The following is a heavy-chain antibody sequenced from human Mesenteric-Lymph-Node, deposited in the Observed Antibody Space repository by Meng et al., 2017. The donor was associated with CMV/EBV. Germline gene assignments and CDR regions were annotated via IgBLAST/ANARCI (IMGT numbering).Heavy chain of an antibody. V-gene: IGHV3-23*01. CDR1: GFSFSTYA. J-gene: IGHJ4*02. CDR3: AKEYNSKGYFDF. Sequence: AASGFSFSTYAISWVRQAPGKGLELVSAIRGSGGRTYQPDSVKGRFTISRDNSKNTLYLQMDSLRAEDTAIYYCAKEYNSKGYFDFWGQGTLVTVSS. D-gene: IGHD6-19*01. CDR2: IRGSGGRT.